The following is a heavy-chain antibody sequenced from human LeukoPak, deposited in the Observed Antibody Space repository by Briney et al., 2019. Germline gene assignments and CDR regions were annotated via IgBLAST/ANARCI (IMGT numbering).Heavy chain of an antibody. CDR1: GFTFSSFA. V-gene: IGHV3-23*01. CDR2: VSGTGVDT. CDR3: AKPCRSGLSPFDAFDI. J-gene: IGHJ3*02. Sequence: GGSLRLSCAASGFTFSSFAMNWGRQAPGKGLEWVSAVSGTGVDTYYADSVKGRFTISRDNSKNTLYLQMNSLRAEDTAVYYCAKPCRSGLSPFDAFDIWGQGTMVTVSS. D-gene: IGHD6-19*01.